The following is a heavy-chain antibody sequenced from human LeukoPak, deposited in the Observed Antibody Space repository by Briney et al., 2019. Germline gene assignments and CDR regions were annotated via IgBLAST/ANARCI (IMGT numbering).Heavy chain of an antibody. V-gene: IGHV4-34*01. Sequence: SETLSLTCAVHGGSFSGYYCSWIRQPPGKGLEWIGEISHRGNTNYHPSLKSRVTISGVTSKNQFSLKLSSVTAADTAVYFCVGYYYGSGSYHNYPNFDYWGQGTLVTVSS. J-gene: IGHJ4*02. CDR1: GGSFSGYY. CDR2: ISHRGNT. D-gene: IGHD3-10*01. CDR3: VGYYYGSGSYHNYPNFDY.